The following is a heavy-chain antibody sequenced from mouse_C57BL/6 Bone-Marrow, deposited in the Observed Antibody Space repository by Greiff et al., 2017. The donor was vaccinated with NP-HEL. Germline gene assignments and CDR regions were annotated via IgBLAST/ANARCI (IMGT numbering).Heavy chain of an antibody. CDR3: TTYSNYVFFAY. Sequence: EVKLVESGAELVRPGASVKLSCTASGFNIKDDYMHWVKQRPEQGLEWIGWIDPENGDTEYASKFQGKATITADTSSNTAYLQLSSLTSEDTAVYYCTTYSNYVFFAYWGQGTLVTVSA. CDR1: GFNIKDDY. J-gene: IGHJ3*01. CDR2: IDPENGDT. V-gene: IGHV14-4*01. D-gene: IGHD2-5*01.